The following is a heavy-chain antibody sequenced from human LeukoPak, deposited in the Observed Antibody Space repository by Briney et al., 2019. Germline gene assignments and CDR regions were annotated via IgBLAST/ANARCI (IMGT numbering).Heavy chain of an antibody. V-gene: IGHV4-61*02. Sequence: SETLSLTCSVSGGSISSGSYHWSWIRQSAGKGLEWIGRIFVTGSTIYNPSFQSRVVISADTSDIQFSLKMFSVTAADTAIYYCASGTDTYAFDVWGQGTTVTVAS. CDR2: IFVTGST. CDR1: GGSISSGSYH. CDR3: ASGTDTYAFDV. D-gene: IGHD3/OR15-3a*01. J-gene: IGHJ3*01.